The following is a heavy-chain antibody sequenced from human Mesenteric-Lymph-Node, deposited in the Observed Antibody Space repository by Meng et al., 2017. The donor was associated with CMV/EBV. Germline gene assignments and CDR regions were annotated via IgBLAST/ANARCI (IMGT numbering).Heavy chain of an antibody. V-gene: IGHV4-38-2*02. CDR2: IYHSGST. Sequence: GSLRLSCTVSGYSISSGYYWGWIRQPPGKGLEWIGSIYHSGSTYYNPSLKSRVTISVDTSKNQFSLKLSSVTAADTAVYYCAREEGEYCSSTSCYNPTYYYYGMDVWGQGTTVTVSS. CDR1: GYSISSGYY. D-gene: IGHD2-2*02. CDR3: AREEGEYCSSTSCYNPTYYYYGMDV. J-gene: IGHJ6*02.